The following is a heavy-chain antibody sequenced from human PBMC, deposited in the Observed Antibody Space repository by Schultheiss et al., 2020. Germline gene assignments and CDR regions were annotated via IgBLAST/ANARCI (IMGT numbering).Heavy chain of an antibody. Sequence: GGSLRLSCAASGFTFSSYAMHWVRQAPGKGLEWVSILYGGGGKYYADSVKGRFAISRDNSNNTLYLEMNSLRDEDTAVYYCARAFKLGYCSGGSCHGWFDPWGQGTLVTVSS. CDR3: ARAFKLGYCSGGSCHGWFDP. J-gene: IGHJ5*02. CDR2: LYGGGGK. D-gene: IGHD2-15*01. CDR1: GFTFSSYA. V-gene: IGHV3-53*01.